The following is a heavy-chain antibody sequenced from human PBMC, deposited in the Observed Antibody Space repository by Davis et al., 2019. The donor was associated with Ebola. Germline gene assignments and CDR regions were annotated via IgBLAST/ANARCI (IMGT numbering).Heavy chain of an antibody. J-gene: IGHJ5*02. CDR1: GYTFTSYY. CDR3: ARAPDYGDFQRDWFDP. V-gene: IGHV1-46*01. CDR2: INPSGGST. Sequence: ASVKVSCKASGYTFTSYYMHWVRQAPGQGLEWMGIINPSGGSTSYAQKFQGRVTMTRDTSTSTVYMELSSLRSEDTAVYYCARAPDYGDFQRDWFDPWGQGTLVTVSS. D-gene: IGHD4-17*01.